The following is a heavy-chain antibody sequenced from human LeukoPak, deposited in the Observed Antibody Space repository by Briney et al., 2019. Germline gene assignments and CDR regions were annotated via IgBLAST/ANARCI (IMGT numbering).Heavy chain of an antibody. Sequence: GASVKVSCKASGYTFTSYYMHWVRQAPGQGLEWMGIINPSGGSTSYAQKFQGRVTMTRDTSISTAYMELSRLRSDDTAVYYCARDRIAAAGNRRFDYWGQGTLVTVSS. D-gene: IGHD6-13*01. J-gene: IGHJ4*02. CDR3: ARDRIAAAGNRRFDY. CDR2: INPSGGST. CDR1: GYTFTSYY. V-gene: IGHV1-46*01.